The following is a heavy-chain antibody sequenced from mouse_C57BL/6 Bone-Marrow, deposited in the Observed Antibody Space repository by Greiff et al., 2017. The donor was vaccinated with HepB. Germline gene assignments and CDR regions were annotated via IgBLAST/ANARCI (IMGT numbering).Heavy chain of an antibody. Sequence: VQLQQPGAELVKPGASVKLSCKASGYTFTSYWMHWVKQRPGQGLEWIGMIHPNSGSTNYNEKFKSKATLTVDKSSSTAYMQLSSLTSEDSAVYYCARDDYDYAMDYWGQGTSVTVSS. CDR1: GYTFTSYW. CDR2: IHPNSGST. CDR3: ARDDYDYAMDY. V-gene: IGHV1-64*01. D-gene: IGHD2-4*01. J-gene: IGHJ4*01.